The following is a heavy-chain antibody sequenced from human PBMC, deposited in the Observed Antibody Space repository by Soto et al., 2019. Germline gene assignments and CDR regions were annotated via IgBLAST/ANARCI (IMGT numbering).Heavy chain of an antibody. CDR1: GYTFSSYA. J-gene: IGHJ6*03. Sequence: ASVKVSCKASGYTFSSYAISWVRQAPGQGLEWMGWISPYNGNTNYAQNLQGRVTMTTDTSTTTAYMELRSLRSDDTAVYYCARGATVTTTPTYYYMDVWGKGTTVTVSS. CDR2: ISPYNGNT. CDR3: ARGATVTTTPTYYYMDV. V-gene: IGHV1-18*01. D-gene: IGHD4-4*01.